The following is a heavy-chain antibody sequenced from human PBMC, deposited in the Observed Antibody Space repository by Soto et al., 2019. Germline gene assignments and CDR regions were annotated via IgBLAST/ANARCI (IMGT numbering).Heavy chain of an antibody. V-gene: IGHV1-69*13. D-gene: IGHD5-18*01. Sequence: SVKVSCKASGGTFSSNAISWVRQAPGQGPEWMGGILPTFNTANYAQNFQGRVTITADESTSTSYMELTSLKSEGPAIYCCATGVRGYSSSFPRYYLENWDQGTLVTVCS. CDR3: ATGVRGYSSSFPRYYLEN. J-gene: IGHJ4*01. CDR1: GGTFSSNA. CDR2: ILPTFNTA.